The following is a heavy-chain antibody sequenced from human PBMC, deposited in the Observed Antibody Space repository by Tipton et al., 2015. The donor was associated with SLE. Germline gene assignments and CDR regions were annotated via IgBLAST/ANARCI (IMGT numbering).Heavy chain of an antibody. CDR2: IYYSGST. CDR3: ARHRYSSGQLGY. D-gene: IGHD6-19*01. CDR1: GGSISSYY. J-gene: IGHJ4*02. V-gene: IGHV4-59*08. Sequence: LRLSCTVSGGSISSYYWSWIRQPPGKGLEWIGYIYYSGSTNYNPSLKSRVTISADTSKNQFSLKLSSVTAADTAVYYCARHRYSSGQLGYWGQGTLVTVSS.